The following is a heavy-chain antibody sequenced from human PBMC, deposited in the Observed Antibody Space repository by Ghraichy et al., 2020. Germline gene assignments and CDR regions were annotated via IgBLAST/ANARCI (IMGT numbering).Heavy chain of an antibody. V-gene: IGHV4-34*01. J-gene: IGHJ1*01. CDR1: GGSFSGYY. CDR3: ARGLRGSSTSSRLIFGYFQH. D-gene: IGHD2-2*01. Sequence: ESLNISCAVYGGSFSGYYWSWIRQPPGKGLEWIGEINHSGSTNYNPSLKSRVTISVDTSKNQFSLKLSSVTAADTAVYYCARGLRGSSTSSRLIFGYFQHWGQGTLVTVSS. CDR2: INHSGST.